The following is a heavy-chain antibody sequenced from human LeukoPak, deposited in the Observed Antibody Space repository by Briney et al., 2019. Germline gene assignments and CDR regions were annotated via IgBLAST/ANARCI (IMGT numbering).Heavy chain of an antibody. D-gene: IGHD3-10*01. J-gene: IGHJ4*02. CDR1: GYTFTGYY. CDR3: ARSRRVGNGEYPDY. Sequence: ASVKVSCKASGYTFTGYYMHWVPKTPGQGLEWMGWINPNTGDTNYGRKFQGRVTMTRDTSINTAYMELRSLRSDDTAVYYCARSRRVGNGEYPDYWGQGTLVTVSS. CDR2: INPNTGDT. V-gene: IGHV1-2*02.